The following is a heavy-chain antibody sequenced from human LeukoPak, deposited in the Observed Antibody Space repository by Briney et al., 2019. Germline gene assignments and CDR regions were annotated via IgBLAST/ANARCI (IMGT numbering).Heavy chain of an antibody. D-gene: IGHD3-10*01. CDR1: GGSISSYY. J-gene: IGHJ4*02. CDR3: ASHVALWFGELSN. CDR2: IYYSGST. Sequence: PSETLSLTCTVSGGSISSYYWSWIRQPPGKGLEWIGYIYYSGSTNYNPSLKSRVTISVDTSKNQFSLKLSSVTAADTAVYYCASHVALWFGELSNWGQGTLVTVSS. V-gene: IGHV4-59*08.